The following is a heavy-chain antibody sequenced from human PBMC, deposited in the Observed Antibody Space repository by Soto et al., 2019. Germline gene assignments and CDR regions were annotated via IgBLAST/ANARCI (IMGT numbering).Heavy chain of an antibody. CDR1: GLIFSDYH. Sequence: EVQLVESGGGLVQPGGSLRLSCAASGLIFSDYHMDWVRQAPGKGLEWVGRIRRKANSYTTEYAASVKGRFTISREDSKNPLYLQMNSLRSEDTGVYYCAMLGGWSGGSSGMDVWGQGTTVIVSS. D-gene: IGHD6-19*01. V-gene: IGHV3-72*01. CDR3: AMLGGWSGGSSGMDV. CDR2: IRRKANSYTT. J-gene: IGHJ6*02.